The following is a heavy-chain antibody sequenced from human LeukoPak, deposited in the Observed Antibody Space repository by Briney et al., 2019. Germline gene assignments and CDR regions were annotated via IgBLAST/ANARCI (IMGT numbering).Heavy chain of an antibody. CDR1: GGSISSYY. Sequence: SETLSLTCTVSGGSISSYYWSWIRQPPGKGLEWIGYINYSGSTNYNPSLKSRVTISVDTSKNQFSLKLSSVTAADTAVYYCARGHSDSSGYYPSYYYYYYYMDVWGKGTTVTVSS. CDR2: INYSGST. D-gene: IGHD3-22*01. CDR3: ARGHSDSSGYYPSYYYYYYYMDV. V-gene: IGHV4-59*12. J-gene: IGHJ6*03.